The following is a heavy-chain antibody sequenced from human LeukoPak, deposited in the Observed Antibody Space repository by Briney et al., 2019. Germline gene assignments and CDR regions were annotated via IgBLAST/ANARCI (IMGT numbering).Heavy chain of an antibody. V-gene: IGHV3-49*03. CDR3: TRWNGYSSSWYERFDY. CDR2: IRSKAYGGTT. CDR1: GFTFGDYA. J-gene: IGHJ4*02. Sequence: PGGSLRLSCTASGFTFGDYAMSWFRQAPGKRLEWVGFIRSKAYGGTTEYAASVKGRFTISRDDSKSIAYLQMNSLKTEDTAVYYCTRWNGYSSSWYERFDYWGQGTLVTVSS. D-gene: IGHD6-13*01.